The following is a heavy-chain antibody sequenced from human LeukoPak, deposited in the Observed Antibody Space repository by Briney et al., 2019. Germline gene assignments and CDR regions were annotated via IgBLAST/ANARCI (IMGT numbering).Heavy chain of an antibody. CDR2: ITATGRDT. J-gene: IGHJ4*02. V-gene: IGHV3-23*01. CDR1: GFSFSTYA. D-gene: IGHD3-22*01. CDR3: AREGTYYYDSSGSCFDY. Sequence: PGGSLRLSCAASGFSFSTYAMNWVRQAPGKRLEWVSSITATGRDTYYALSVKGRITISRDNSKNTLYLQMNSLRAEDTAVYYCAREGTYYYDSSGSCFDYWGQGTLVTVSS.